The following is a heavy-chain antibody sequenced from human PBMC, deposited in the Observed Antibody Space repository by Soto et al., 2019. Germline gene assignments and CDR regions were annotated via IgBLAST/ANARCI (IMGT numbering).Heavy chain of an antibody. CDR3: ARGTRALITSFFAY. V-gene: IGHV4-59*01. CDR1: GGSMSDYY. J-gene: IGHJ4*02. Sequence: SETLSLTCTVSGGSMSDYYWSWIRQPAGKGLEWIGYIYYTGSTDYNPSLKGRVTISLHTSKSQFSLSLRSATAADTATYYCARGTRALITSFFAYWGQGIPVTVSS. CDR2: IYYTGST. D-gene: IGHD1-20*01.